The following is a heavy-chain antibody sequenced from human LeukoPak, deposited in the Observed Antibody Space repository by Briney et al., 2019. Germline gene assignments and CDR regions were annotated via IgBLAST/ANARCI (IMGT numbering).Heavy chain of an antibody. CDR1: GGSISNYY. CDR2: IYYSGST. V-gene: IGHV4-59*12. J-gene: IGHJ5*02. D-gene: IGHD1-26*01. Sequence: SETLSLTCTVSGGSISNYYWSWIRQPPGKGLEWIGYIYYSGSTNYNPSLKSRVTISVDTSKNQFSLKLSSVTAADTAVYYCARVEPIVGATIKGGWFDPWGQGTLVTVSS. CDR3: ARVEPIVGATIKGGWFDP.